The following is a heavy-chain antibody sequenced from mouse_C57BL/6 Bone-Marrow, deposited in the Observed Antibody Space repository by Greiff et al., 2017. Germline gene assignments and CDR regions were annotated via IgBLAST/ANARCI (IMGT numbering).Heavy chain of an antibody. CDR2: ISDGGSYT. Sequence: EVKLVESGGGLVKPGGSLKLSCAASGFTFSSYAMSWVRQTPEKRLEWVATISDGGSYTYYPDNVKGRFTISRDNAKNNLYLQMSHLKSEDTAMYYCARGLFITTMDYWGQGTSVTVSS. V-gene: IGHV5-4*03. CDR3: ARGLFITTMDY. CDR1: GFTFSSYA. J-gene: IGHJ4*01. D-gene: IGHD1-1*01.